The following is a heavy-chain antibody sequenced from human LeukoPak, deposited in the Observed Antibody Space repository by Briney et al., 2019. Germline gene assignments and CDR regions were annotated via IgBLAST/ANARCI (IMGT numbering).Heavy chain of an antibody. CDR1: GGSFSGYH. V-gene: IGHV4-34*01. CDR3: ARGRHDITMIVVVMTSVCYYLDV. D-gene: IGHD3-22*01. Sequence: SETLSLTCAVYGGSFSGYHWTWIRQSPAQGQELIGDINPCGSTYYNPSLKSRLTISVDTSKNQFSLKLRSVTAADTAVYYCARGRHDITMIVVVMTSVCYYLDVWGKGTTVTVS. J-gene: IGHJ6*03. CDR2: INPCGST.